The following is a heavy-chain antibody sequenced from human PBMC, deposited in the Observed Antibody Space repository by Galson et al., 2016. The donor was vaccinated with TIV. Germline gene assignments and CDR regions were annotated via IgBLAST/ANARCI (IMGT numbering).Heavy chain of an antibody. D-gene: IGHD3-22*01. CDR1: GFSLSTSGMC. V-gene: IGHV2-70*01. CDR2: IDWDDDK. CDR3: ARIQDYYDSSALDY. Sequence: PALVKPTQTLALTCTFSGFSLSTSGMCVSWIRQPPGKALEWLALIDWDDDKYYNTSLGTRLTISKNTSKNQVVLTMTNMDPVDTATYYCARIQDYYDSSALDYWGQGTLVTVSS. J-gene: IGHJ4*02.